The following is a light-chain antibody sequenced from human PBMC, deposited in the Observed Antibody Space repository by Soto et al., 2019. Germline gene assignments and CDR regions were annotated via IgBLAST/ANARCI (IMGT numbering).Light chain of an antibody. CDR1: SSDVGGYNF. V-gene: IGLV2-14*01. J-gene: IGLJ2*01. Sequence: QSALTQPPSASGSPGESVTISCSGTSSDVGGYNFVSWYQQLPGKAPKLMIYEVFNRPSGVSHRFSGSKSGNSASLTISGLQAEDEADYYCSSYTTNNAHVFGGGTKLTVL. CDR2: EVF. CDR3: SSYTTNNAHV.